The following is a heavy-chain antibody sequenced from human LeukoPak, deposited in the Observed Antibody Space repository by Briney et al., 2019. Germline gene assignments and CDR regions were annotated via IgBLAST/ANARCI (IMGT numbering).Heavy chain of an antibody. CDR1: GRSISSYY. CDR3: ARHSPSGWSSHYYYYGMDV. CDR2: IYYSGST. Sequence: PSETLSLTCTVSGRSISSYYWSWIRQPPGKGLEWIGYIYYSGSTNYNPSLKSRVTISVDTSKNQFSLKLSSVTAADTAVYYCARHSPSGWSSHYYYYGMDVWGQGTTVTVSS. J-gene: IGHJ6*02. D-gene: IGHD6-19*01. V-gene: IGHV4-59*08.